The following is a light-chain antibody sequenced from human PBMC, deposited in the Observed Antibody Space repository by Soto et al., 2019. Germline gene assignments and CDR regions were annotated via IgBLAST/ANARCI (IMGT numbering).Light chain of an antibody. J-gene: IGLJ1*01. CDR3: SSYTSSSTLGGV. Sequence: SVLTQPASVSGSPGQSITISCTGTSSDVGGYNYVSWYQQHPGKAPNLMIYDVSNRPSGVSNRFSGSKSGNTASLTISGLQAEDEADYYCSSYTSSSTLGGVFGTGTKVTLL. V-gene: IGLV2-14*01. CDR1: SSDVGGYNY. CDR2: DVS.